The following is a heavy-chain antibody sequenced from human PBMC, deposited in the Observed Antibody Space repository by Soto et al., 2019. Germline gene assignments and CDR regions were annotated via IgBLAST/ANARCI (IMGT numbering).Heavy chain of an antibody. V-gene: IGHV4-34*01. Sequence: SETLSLTCAVYGGSFRGYYCSWIRQPPGKGLEWIGEINHSGSTNYNPSLKSRVTISVDTSKNQFSLKLSSVTAADTAVYYCASIAARTYYYYGMDVWGQGTTVTVSS. D-gene: IGHD6-6*01. CDR1: GGSFRGYY. CDR3: ASIAARTYYYYGMDV. CDR2: INHSGST. J-gene: IGHJ6*02.